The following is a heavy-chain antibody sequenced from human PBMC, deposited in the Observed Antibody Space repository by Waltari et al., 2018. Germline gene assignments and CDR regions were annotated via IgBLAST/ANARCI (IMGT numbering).Heavy chain of an antibody. J-gene: IGHJ4*02. V-gene: IGHV4-59*01. CDR2: VFYTGRT. D-gene: IGHD6-19*01. Sequence: QVQLQESGPGLVKPSETLSLTCTVSGGSIGNYYWGWIRQPPGKGLEWIGYVFYTGRTNYHPSLKSRVTISVDTSKNQFSLKLSSVTAADTAVYYCARVAVADTFDYWGQGTLVTVSS. CDR3: ARVAVADTFDY. CDR1: GGSIGNYY.